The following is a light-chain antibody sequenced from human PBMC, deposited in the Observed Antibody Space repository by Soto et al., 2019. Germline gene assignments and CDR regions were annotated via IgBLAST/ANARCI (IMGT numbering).Light chain of an antibody. J-gene: IGLJ1*01. V-gene: IGLV2-14*01. CDR2: EVS. CDR1: NSDVGAHDY. CDR3: FSFTTDWTHV. Sequence: QSVLTQPASVSGSPGQSIAISCTGTNSDVGAHDYVSWFQQYPGKAPKLIISEVSNRPSGVSNRFSGSKSGTAASLTISGLQTEDEADYFCFSFTTDWTHVFGTGTKVTVL.